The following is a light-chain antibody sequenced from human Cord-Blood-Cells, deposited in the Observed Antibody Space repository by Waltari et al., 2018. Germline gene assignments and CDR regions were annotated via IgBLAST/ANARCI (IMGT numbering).Light chain of an antibody. V-gene: IGKV1-39*01. J-gene: IGKJ2*01. CDR2: AAS. CDR3: QQCYSAPLT. Sequence: DIQMTQSPSSLSASVGDRVTITCRVSQSISNYLAWYQQKPGKVPKLLIYAASSLQRGVPSRFSGSGSGTDFTLTISSLQPEDFATYYCQQCYSAPLTFGPGTKLEIK. CDR1: QSISNY.